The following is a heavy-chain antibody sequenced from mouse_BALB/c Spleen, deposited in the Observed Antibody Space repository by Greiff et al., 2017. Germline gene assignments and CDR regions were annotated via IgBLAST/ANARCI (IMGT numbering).Heavy chain of an antibody. V-gene: IGHV5-9-3*01. J-gene: IGHJ3*01. CDR1: GFTFSSYA. CDR2: ISSGGSYT. Sequence: EVHLVESGGGLVKPGGSLKLSCAASGFTFSSYAMSWVRQTPEKRLEWVATISSGGSYTYYPDSVKGRFTISRDNAKNTLYLQMSSLRSEDTAMYYCARQGGNWGQGTLVTVSA. CDR3: ARQGGN.